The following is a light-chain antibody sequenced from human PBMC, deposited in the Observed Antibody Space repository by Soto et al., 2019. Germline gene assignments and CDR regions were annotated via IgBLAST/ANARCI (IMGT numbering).Light chain of an antibody. CDR3: SSYISSSTYYV. J-gene: IGLJ1*01. V-gene: IGLV2-14*01. CDR1: SSDFGGYNY. Sequence: QSALTQPASVSGSPGQSITISCTGTSSDFGGYNYVSWYQQRPGKAPKLMIYDVSNRPSGVSNRFSGSKSGNAASLTISGLQAEDEADYYCSSYISSSTYYVFGIGTKVTVL. CDR2: DVS.